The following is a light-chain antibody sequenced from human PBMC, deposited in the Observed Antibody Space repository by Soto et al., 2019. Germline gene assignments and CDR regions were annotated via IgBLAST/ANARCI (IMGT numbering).Light chain of an antibody. CDR3: HQYHSAPQT. CDR2: CAS. CDR1: QTVLYSPNNKNY. Sequence: DIVLTQSPDSLAVSLGERATINCKSSQTVLYSPNNKNYLAWYQQKPGQPPKLLLYCASTRESGVPDRFSGSGSLTDFTLTIISLQAEDAAVYYCHQYHSAPQTVGQGTKVEIK. V-gene: IGKV4-1*01. J-gene: IGKJ1*01.